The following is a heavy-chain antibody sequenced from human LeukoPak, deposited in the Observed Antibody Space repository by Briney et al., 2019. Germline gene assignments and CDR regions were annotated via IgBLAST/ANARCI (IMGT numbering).Heavy chain of an antibody. Sequence: SETLSLTCNGSGVSISSGSNYWGWIRQPPGKTLEWIGSIYSSGSTYYNSSLKSRVIILIDTSKSHFSLTLSSVTAADTAVYYCTRSDGYGLVGIWGQGTMVTVSS. CDR2: IYSSGST. J-gene: IGHJ3*01. V-gene: IGHV4-39*07. CDR1: GVSISSGSNY. CDR3: TRSDGYGLVGI. D-gene: IGHD3-10*01.